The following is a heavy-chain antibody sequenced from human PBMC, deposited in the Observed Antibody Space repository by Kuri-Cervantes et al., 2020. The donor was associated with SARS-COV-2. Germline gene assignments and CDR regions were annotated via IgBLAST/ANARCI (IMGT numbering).Heavy chain of an antibody. D-gene: IGHD3-10*01. J-gene: IGHJ5*02. CDR1: GFTFSSYW. CDR2: IKQDGSEK. CDR3: ARDDLRGGFDP. Sequence: GESLKISCAASGFTFSSYWMSWVHQAPGKGLEWVANIKQDGSEKYYVDSVKGRFTISRDNAKNSLYLQMNSLRAEDTAVYYCARDDLRGGFDPWGQGTLVTVSS. V-gene: IGHV3-7*01.